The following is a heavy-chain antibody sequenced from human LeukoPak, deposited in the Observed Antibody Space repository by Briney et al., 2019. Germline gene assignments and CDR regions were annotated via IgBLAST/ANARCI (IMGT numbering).Heavy chain of an antibody. J-gene: IGHJ4*02. D-gene: IGHD2-15*01. CDR1: GGSISSYY. V-gene: IGHV4-4*07. CDR2: IYTSGTT. CDR3: AREDPLVAARGLDY. Sequence: KPSETLSLTCTVSGGSISSYYWSWIRQPAGKGLEWIGRIYTSGTTNYNTTLKSRLTMSVDTSKNQFSLRLSSVTAADTAVYYCAREDPLVAARGLDYWGQGTLVTVSS.